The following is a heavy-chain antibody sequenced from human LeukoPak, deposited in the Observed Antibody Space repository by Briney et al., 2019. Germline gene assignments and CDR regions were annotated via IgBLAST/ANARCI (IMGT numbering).Heavy chain of an antibody. CDR2: IKQDRSEK. V-gene: IGHV3-7*01. CDR1: GFTFSNYW. CDR3: AREEYFRFSY. J-gene: IGHJ4*02. D-gene: IGHD2/OR15-2a*01. Sequence: PGGSLRLSCAASGFTFSNYWMSWVRQAPGKGLEWVANIKQDRSEKYYVDSVKGRFTISRDNAKNSLYLQMNSLRADDTAVYFCAREEYFRFSYWGQGTLVTVSS.